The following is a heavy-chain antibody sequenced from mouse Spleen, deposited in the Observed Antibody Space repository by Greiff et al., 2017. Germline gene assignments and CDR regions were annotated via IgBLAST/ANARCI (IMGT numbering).Heavy chain of an antibody. V-gene: IGHV7-1*01. J-gene: IGHJ3*01. CDR3: ARGLTGTY. CDR1: GFTFSDFY. D-gene: IGHD4-1*01. Sequence: EVMLVESGGGLVQSGRSLRLSCATSGFTFSDFYMEWVRQAPGKGLEWIAASRNKANDYTTEYSASVKGRFIVSRDTSQSILYLQMNALRAEDTAIYYCARGLTGTYWGQGTLVTVSA. CDR2: SRNKANDYTT.